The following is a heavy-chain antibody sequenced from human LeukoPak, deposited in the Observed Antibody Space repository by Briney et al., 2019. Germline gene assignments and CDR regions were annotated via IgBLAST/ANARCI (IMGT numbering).Heavy chain of an antibody. J-gene: IGHJ4*02. D-gene: IGHD3-10*01. CDR1: GYSISSAYY. CDR3: ARVLWFEEVLYSHFDY. CDR2: IYHSGST. V-gene: IGHV4-38-2*02. Sequence: SETLSLTCTVSGYSISSAYYWGWIRQPPGKGLEWIGSIYHSGSTYYNLSLKSRVTISVDTSKNQFSLKLSSVTAADTAVYYCARVLWFEEVLYSHFDYWGQGTLVTVSS.